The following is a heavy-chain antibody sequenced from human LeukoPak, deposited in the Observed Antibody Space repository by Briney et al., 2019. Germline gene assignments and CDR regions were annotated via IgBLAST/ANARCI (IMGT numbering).Heavy chain of an antibody. D-gene: IGHD3-16*01. J-gene: IGHJ4*02. Sequence: SETLSLTCAVYGGSFSGYYWSWIRQPPGKGLEWIGEINHSGSTNYNPSLKSRVAISLDTSKNQFSLILSSVTAADTAVYYCARVGRGDYVWGSYSFDYWGQGTLVTVSS. CDR1: GGSFSGYY. CDR3: ARVGRGDYVWGSYSFDY. V-gene: IGHV4-34*01. CDR2: INHSGST.